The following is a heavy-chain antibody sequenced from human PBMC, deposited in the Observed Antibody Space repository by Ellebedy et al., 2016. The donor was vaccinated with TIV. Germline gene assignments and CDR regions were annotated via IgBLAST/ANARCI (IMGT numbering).Heavy chain of an antibody. Sequence: ASVKVSCXAFGYTFSKYDVNWVRQAPGQGLEWMGCISADNGNTNYAQKFQGRVTMTTDSSTTTTYMELRSLGSDDTAVYFCASSLEAWYGDWGQGTLVSVSS. D-gene: IGHD2-15*01. CDR2: ISADNGNT. J-gene: IGHJ4*02. CDR3: ASSLEAWYGD. CDR1: GYTFSKYD. V-gene: IGHV1-18*01.